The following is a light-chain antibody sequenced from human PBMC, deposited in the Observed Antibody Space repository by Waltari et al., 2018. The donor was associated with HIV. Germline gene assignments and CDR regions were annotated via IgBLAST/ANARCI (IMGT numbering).Light chain of an antibody. J-gene: IGKJ2*01. V-gene: IGKV4-1*01. CDR2: WAS. Sequence: DIVMTQSPDSLVVSLGERASINFKSSQSVLYSSNNKNYLAWYQQKPGQPPKLLIYWASTRESGVPDRFSGSGSGTDFTLTISSLQAEDVAVYYCQQYYSTPRTFGQGTKLEIK. CDR1: QSVLYSSNNKNY. CDR3: QQYYSTPRT.